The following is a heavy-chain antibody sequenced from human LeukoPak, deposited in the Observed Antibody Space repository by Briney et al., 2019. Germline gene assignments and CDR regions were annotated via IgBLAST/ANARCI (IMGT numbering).Heavy chain of an antibody. V-gene: IGHV4-39*07. CDR3: ASRGVLRFLEWLFLGSPYYYYGMDV. CDR1: GGSISSSNYY. Sequence: SETLSLTCTVSGGSISSSNYYWAWIRQPPGEALEWIGSIYYGGSTYYNPSLKSRVTISVDTSKNQFSLKLSSVTAADTAVYYCASRGVLRFLEWLFLGSPYYYYGMDVWGQGTTVTVSS. CDR2: IYYGGST. J-gene: IGHJ6*02. D-gene: IGHD3-3*01.